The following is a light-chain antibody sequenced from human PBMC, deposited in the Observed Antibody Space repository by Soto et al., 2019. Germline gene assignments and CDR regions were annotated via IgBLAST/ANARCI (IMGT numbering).Light chain of an antibody. CDR3: QQYGDSPDTDRWT. Sequence: EIVLTQSPGTLSLSPGERASLSCRASRSVRSTSLAWYQQKPGQPPRLLTYGASSRATGIPDRFSGSGSGTDFTLTISRLEPEDFAVYFCQQYGDSPDTDRWTFGQGTKVDIK. J-gene: IGKJ1*01. V-gene: IGKV3-20*01. CDR2: GAS. CDR1: RSVRSTS.